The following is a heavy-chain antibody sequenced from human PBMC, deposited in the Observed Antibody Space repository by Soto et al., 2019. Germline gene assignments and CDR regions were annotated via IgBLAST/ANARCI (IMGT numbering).Heavy chain of an antibody. CDR1: GFTFSDAW. Sequence: GGSLRLSCAASGFTFSDAWINWFRQAPGKGLEWVGFIRSKAYGGTTEYAASVKGRFTISRDDSKSIAYLQMNSLKTEDTAVYYCTRVESGYDSGFDYWGQGTLVTVSS. CDR3: TRVESGYDSGFDY. J-gene: IGHJ4*02. V-gene: IGHV3-49*03. CDR2: IRSKAYGGTT. D-gene: IGHD5-12*01.